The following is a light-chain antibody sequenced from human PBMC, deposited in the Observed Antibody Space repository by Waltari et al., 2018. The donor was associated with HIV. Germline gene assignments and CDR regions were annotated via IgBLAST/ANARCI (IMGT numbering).Light chain of an antibody. Sequence: ILITQSPDSLAVSLCDSATINCNSSQSVLSSSDNNNYLVWYQQKPGQPPKLLISWASTRESGVPDRFSGSGSGTDFTITISSLQAEDVAVYCCQQCYATPLTFGGGTKVEIK. CDR1: QSVLSSSDNNNY. V-gene: IGKV4-1*01. CDR3: QQCYATPLT. CDR2: WAS. J-gene: IGKJ4*01.